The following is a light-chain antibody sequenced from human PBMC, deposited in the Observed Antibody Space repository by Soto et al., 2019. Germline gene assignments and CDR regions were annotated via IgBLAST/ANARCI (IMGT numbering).Light chain of an antibody. J-gene: IGKJ1*01. V-gene: IGKV1-5*01. Sequence: IRRSQSPSTLPASVGGRVTITFLASQSISNWLAWYQQKPGKAPKLLIYDASTLESGVPSRFSGSRSGTEFTLTISSLQPDDFATYYCQQYNSYSWTFGQGTKVDTK. CDR3: QQYNSYSWT. CDR1: QSISNW. CDR2: DAS.